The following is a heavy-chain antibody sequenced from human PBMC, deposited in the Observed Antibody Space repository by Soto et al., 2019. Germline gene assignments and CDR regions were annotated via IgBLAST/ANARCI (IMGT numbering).Heavy chain of an antibody. CDR3: AKDGNGRELLFYYYGMDV. CDR2: ISYDGSNK. V-gene: IGHV3-30*18. Sequence: GGSLRLSCAASGFTFSSYGMHWVRQAPGKGLEWVAVISYDGSNKYYADSVKGRFTISRDNSKNTLYLQMNSLRAEDTAVYYCAKDGNGRELLFYYYGMDVWGQGTTVTVSS. D-gene: IGHD1-26*01. CDR1: GFTFSSYG. J-gene: IGHJ6*02.